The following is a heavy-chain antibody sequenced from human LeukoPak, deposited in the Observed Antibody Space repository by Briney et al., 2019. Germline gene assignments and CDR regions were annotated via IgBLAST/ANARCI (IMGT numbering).Heavy chain of an antibody. CDR2: IGGSSGST. CDR1: GFTFSTYA. J-gene: IGHJ4*02. D-gene: IGHD2-2*01. Sequence: GGSLRLSCAASGFTFSTYAMSWVRQAPGKGLEWVSAIGGSSGSTNYADSVKGRFTISRDSSKNTVYLQMNSLRAEDTAVYYCAKDRCIATSCYFLDYWGQGTLVTVSS. V-gene: IGHV3-23*01. CDR3: AKDRCIATSCYFLDY.